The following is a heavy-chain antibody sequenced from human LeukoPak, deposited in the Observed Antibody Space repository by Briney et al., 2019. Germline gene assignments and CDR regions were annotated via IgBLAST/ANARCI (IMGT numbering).Heavy chain of an antibody. D-gene: IGHD2-15*01. J-gene: IGHJ6*02. CDR3: ARHGYCSGGTCYSNYYYGMDV. V-gene: IGHV4-59*08. Sequence: YPSETLSLTCTVSSGSISRYYWSYIRQPPGKGMEWIGYIYYSRSTNYNPSLKSRVTISVDTSKNQFSLKLSSVTAADTAVYYCARHGYCSGGTCYSNYYYGMDVWGQGTTVTVSS. CDR2: IYYSRST. CDR1: SGSISRYY.